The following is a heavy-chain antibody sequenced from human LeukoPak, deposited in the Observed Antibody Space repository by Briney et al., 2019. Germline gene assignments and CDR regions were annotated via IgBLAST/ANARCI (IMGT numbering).Heavy chain of an antibody. CDR2: IIPIFGTA. J-gene: IGHJ3*02. Sequence: SVKVSCKASGGTFSSYAISWVRQAPGQGLEWMGGIIPIFGTANYAQKFQGRVTITTDESTSTAYMELSSLRSEDTAVYYCASGEYDYVWGCYRYVAFDIWGQGTMVTVSS. D-gene: IGHD3-16*02. CDR1: GGTFSSYA. CDR3: ASGEYDYVWGCYRYVAFDI. V-gene: IGHV1-69*05.